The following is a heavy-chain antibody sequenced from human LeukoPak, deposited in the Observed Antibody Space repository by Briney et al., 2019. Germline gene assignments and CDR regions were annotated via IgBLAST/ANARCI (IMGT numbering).Heavy chain of an antibody. Sequence: GGSLRLSCAASGFTFSTYWMSWVRQAPGKGLEWVANIKEDGSEKYYVDSVKGRFTISRDNAKNSLYLQMNSLRAEDTAEYYCARSFSGAFDIWGQGTMVTASS. V-gene: IGHV3-7*05. CDR3: ARSFSGAFDI. J-gene: IGHJ3*02. CDR1: GFTFSTYW. D-gene: IGHD6-25*01. CDR2: IKEDGSEK.